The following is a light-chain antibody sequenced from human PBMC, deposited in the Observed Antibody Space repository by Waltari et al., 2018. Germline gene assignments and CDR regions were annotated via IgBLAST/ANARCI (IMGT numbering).Light chain of an antibody. J-gene: IGLJ2*01. CDR2: EVS. Sequence: QSALIQPRSVSGSPGQSVTISCTGTSSDVGGYNYVSWYQKHPGKAPKFMIYEVSERPSGVPDRFSGSKSGNTASLTISGLQAEDEADYYCCSYAGSYTLAFGGGTKLTVL. V-gene: IGLV2-11*01. CDR1: SSDVGGYNY. CDR3: CSYAGSYTLA.